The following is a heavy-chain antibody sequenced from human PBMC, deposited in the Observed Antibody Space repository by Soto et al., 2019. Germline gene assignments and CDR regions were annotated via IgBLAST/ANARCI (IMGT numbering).Heavy chain of an antibody. CDR1: GASISSGDYY. CDR2: NYYTGTP. Sequence: QVQLQESGPGLVKPSQTLSLTCTVSGASISSGDYYWSWIRQPPGKGLEWIGYNYYTGTPYYNPSLMSRVTMSLDTSKNQFSLKLSSVNAADTAVYYCARERVPAYIHYAWFDPWGLGTLVTVSS. J-gene: IGHJ5*02. CDR3: ARERVPAYIHYAWFDP. V-gene: IGHV4-30-4*01. D-gene: IGHD2-2*02.